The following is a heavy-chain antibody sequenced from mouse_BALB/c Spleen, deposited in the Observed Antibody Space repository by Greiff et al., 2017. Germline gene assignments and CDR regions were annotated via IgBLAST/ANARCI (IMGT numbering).Heavy chain of an antibody. V-gene: IGHV3-8*02. CDR1: GDSITSGY. Sequence: EVQLQESGPSLVKPSQTLSLTCSVTGDSITSGYWNWIRKFPGNKLEYMGYISYSGSTYYNPSLKSRISITRDTSKNQYYLQLNSVTTEDTATYYCARSPSTATSWFAYWGQGTLVTVSA. CDR2: ISYSGST. D-gene: IGHD1-2*01. CDR3: ARSPSTATSWFAY. J-gene: IGHJ3*01.